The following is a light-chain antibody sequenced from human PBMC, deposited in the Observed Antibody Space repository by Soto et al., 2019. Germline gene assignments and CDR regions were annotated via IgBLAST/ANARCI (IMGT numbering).Light chain of an antibody. CDR1: QSVSSS. V-gene: IGKV3D-15*01. Sequence: EIVMTQSPATLSVSPGERATLSCRASQSVSSSLAWYQQKPGQAPRLLIYDEATRATGIPARFSGSGSGTEFTLTISGLQSEDFAVYHCQQYNNWPGTFGQGTKLEIK. J-gene: IGKJ2*01. CDR3: QQYNNWPGT. CDR2: DEA.